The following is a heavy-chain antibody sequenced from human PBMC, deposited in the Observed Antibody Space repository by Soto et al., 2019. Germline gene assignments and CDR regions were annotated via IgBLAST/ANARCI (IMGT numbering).Heavy chain of an antibody. CDR1: GGTFSSYA. Sequence: SVKVSCKASGGTFSSYAISWVRQAPGQGLEWMGGIIPIFGTANYAQKFQGRVTITADESTSTADMELSSLRSEDTAVYYCARGREISGYYANHYDYYGMDVWGQGTTVTVSS. CDR3: ARGREISGYYANHYDYYGMDV. D-gene: IGHD3-22*01. CDR2: IIPIFGTA. V-gene: IGHV1-69*13. J-gene: IGHJ6*02.